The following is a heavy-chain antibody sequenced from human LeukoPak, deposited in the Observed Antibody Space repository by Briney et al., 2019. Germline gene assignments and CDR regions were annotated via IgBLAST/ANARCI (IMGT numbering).Heavy chain of an antibody. CDR3: ARSAVAVNYYYYGVDV. D-gene: IGHD6-19*01. J-gene: IGHJ6*02. Sequence: ASVKVSCKASGYTFINYGISWVRQAPGQGLEWMGWISAYNGNTNYAQKLQGRATMTTDTSTSTAYMELRSLRSDDTAVYYCARSAVAVNYYYYGVDVWGQGTTVTVSS. CDR1: GYTFINYG. V-gene: IGHV1-18*01. CDR2: ISAYNGNT.